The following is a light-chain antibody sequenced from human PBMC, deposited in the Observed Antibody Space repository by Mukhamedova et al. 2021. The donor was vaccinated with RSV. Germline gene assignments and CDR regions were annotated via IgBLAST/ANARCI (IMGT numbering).Light chain of an antibody. J-gene: IGKJ2*01. CDR2: AAS. CDR3: QQYENLPRT. V-gene: IGKV1-33*01. Sequence: WYQHRVHGSAPKLLIYAASQLETGVPSRFSGSGSGTEFTLTITSLQPEDIATYYCQQYENLPRTFGQGTKLDIE.